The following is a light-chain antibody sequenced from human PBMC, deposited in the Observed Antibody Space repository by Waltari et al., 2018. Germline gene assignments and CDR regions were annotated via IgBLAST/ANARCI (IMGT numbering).Light chain of an antibody. CDR2: RND. J-gene: IGLJ3*02. CDR1: SSPIGSNY. CDR3: VAWDDSLSATV. Sequence: QSVLTQPPSASGTPGQRVTISCSGSSSPIGSNYVSWYQHLPGTAPKLLIYRNDQRPSGVPDRFSGSKSGTSASLAISELRSEDEADYYCVAWDDSLSATVFGGGTKLTVL. V-gene: IGLV1-47*01.